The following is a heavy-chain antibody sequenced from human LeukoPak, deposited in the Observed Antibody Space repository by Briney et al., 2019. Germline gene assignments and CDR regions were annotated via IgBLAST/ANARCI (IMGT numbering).Heavy chain of an antibody. CDR2: ISNDGSHK. D-gene: IGHD5-18*01. CDR1: GFTFSNSG. CDR3: VQSNTAMDPNDY. V-gene: IGHV3-30*03. Sequence: GGSLRLSCAASGFTFSNSGMHWARQAPGKGLEWVALISNDGSHKFYTDSVKGRFTISRDNSKNTLYLQMNSMRAEDTAVYYCVQSNTAMDPNDYWGQGTLVTVSS. J-gene: IGHJ4*02.